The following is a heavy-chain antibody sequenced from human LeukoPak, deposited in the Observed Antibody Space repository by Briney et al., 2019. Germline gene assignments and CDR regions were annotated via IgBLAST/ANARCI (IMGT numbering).Heavy chain of an antibody. D-gene: IGHD3-22*01. Sequence: SVKVSCKASGGTFSSYAISWVRQAPGQGLEWMGGIIPIFGTANYAQKFQGRVTITTDESASTAYMELSSLRSEDTAVYYCARVMNYYDSSGYYDQGAFDIWGQGTMVTVSS. CDR3: ARVMNYYDSSGYYDQGAFDI. J-gene: IGHJ3*02. V-gene: IGHV1-69*05. CDR1: GGTFSSYA. CDR2: IIPIFGTA.